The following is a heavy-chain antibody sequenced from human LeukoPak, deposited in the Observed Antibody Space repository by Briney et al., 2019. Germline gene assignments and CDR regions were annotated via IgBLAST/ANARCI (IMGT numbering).Heavy chain of an antibody. V-gene: IGHV1-2*02. Sequence: ASVKVSCKASGYTFTGYYMHWVRQAPGQGLEWMGWINPNSGGTNYAQKFQGRVTMTRDTSISTAYMELSRLRSDDTAVYYCARDLGGGYSYGYFVYWGQGTLVTVSS. CDR2: INPNSGGT. CDR3: ARDLGGGYSYGYFVY. J-gene: IGHJ4*02. CDR1: GYTFTGYY. D-gene: IGHD5-18*01.